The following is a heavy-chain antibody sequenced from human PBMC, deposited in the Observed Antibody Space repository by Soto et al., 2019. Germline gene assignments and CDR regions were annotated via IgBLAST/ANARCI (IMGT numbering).Heavy chain of an antibody. CDR3: ARQHIVVVTATAGYYYYGMDV. Sequence: QVQLVQSGAEVKKPGSSVKVSCKASGGTFSSYAISWVRQAPGQGLEWMGGIIPIFGTANYAQKFQGRVTSTADESTSTAYMELSSLRSEDTAVYYCARQHIVVVTATAGYYYYGMDVWGQGTTVTVSS. CDR2: IIPIFGTA. D-gene: IGHD2-21*02. V-gene: IGHV1-69*01. J-gene: IGHJ6*02. CDR1: GGTFSSYA.